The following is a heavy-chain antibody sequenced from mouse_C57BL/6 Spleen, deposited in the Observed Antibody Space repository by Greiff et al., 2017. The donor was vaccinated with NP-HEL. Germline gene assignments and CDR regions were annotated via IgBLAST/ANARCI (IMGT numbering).Heavy chain of an antibody. J-gene: IGHJ2*01. CDR2: LYPSDRET. V-gene: IGHV1-61*01. D-gene: IGHD2-3*01. CDR1: GYTFTSYW. CDR3: ARWGLLAYFDY. Sequence: VQLQQPGAELVRPGYSVKLSCKASGYTFTSYWLDWLKQRPGQGLEWIGNLYPSDRETHYTQKFKAKSTLTVDKSSSTAYMQLSSLTSEDSAVYYCARWGLLAYFDYWGQGTTLTVSS.